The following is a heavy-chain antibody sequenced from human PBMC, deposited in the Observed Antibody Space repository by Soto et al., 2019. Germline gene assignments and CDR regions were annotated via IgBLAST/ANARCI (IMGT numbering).Heavy chain of an antibody. CDR3: ARSSSGWYSSY. V-gene: IGHV4-34*01. J-gene: IGHJ4*02. CDR1: GGSFRGYY. CDR2: INHSGST. Sequence: SETLSLTCAVYGGSFRGYYWSWIRQPPGKGLEWIGEINHSGSTNYNPSLKSRVTISVDTSKNQFSLKLSSVTAADTAVYYCARSSSGWYSSYWGQGTLVTVSS. D-gene: IGHD6-19*01.